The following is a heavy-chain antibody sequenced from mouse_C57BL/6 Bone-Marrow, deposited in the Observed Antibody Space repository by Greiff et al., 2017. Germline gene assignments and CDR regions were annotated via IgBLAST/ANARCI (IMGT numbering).Heavy chain of an antibody. CDR2: ISDGGSYT. CDR1: GFTFSSYA. V-gene: IGHV5-4*01. Sequence: EVHLVESGGGLVKPGGSLKLSCAASGFTFSSYAMSWVRQTPEKRLEWVATISDGGSYTYYPDNVKGRFTISRDNAKNNLYLQMSHLKSEDTAMYYCARDRFYYDYDAWYFDVWGTGTTVTVSS. CDR3: ARDRFYYDYDAWYFDV. D-gene: IGHD2-4*01. J-gene: IGHJ1*03.